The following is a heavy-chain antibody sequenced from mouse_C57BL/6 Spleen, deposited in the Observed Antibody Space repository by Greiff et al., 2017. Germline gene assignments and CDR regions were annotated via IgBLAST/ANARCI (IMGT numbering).Heavy chain of an antibody. V-gene: IGHV3-6*01. CDR3: ARDQGGVDY. CDR2: ISYDGSN. J-gene: IGHJ4*01. Sequence: ESGPGLVKPSQSLSLTCSVTGYSITSGYYWNWIRQFPGNKLEWMGYISYDGSNNYNPSLKNRISITRDTSKNQFFLKLNSVTTEDTATYYCARDQGGVDYWGQGTSVTVSS. D-gene: IGHD3-2*02. CDR1: GYSITSGYY.